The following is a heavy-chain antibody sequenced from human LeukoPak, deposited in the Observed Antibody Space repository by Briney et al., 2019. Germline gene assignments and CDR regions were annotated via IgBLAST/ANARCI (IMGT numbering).Heavy chain of an antibody. J-gene: IGHJ5*02. CDR1: GYSFTSYW. Sequence: GESLKISCKGSGYSFTSYWIGWVRQMPGKGPEWMGIIYPGDSDTRYSPSLQGQVTISADKSISTAYLQWSSLKASDTAMYYCARLTAMVRGVISWFDPWGQGTLVTVSS. V-gene: IGHV5-51*01. CDR3: ARLTAMVRGVISWFDP. D-gene: IGHD3-10*01. CDR2: IYPGDSDT.